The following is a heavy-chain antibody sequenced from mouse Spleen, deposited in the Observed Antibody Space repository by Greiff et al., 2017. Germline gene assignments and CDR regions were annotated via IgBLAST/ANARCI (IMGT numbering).Heavy chain of an antibody. D-gene: IGHD1-1*01. V-gene: IGHV5-9-1*02. CDR1: GFTFSSYA. CDR2: ISSGGDYI. CDR3: TRLFIKEAMDY. Sequence: EVKLVESGEGLVKPGGSLKLSCAASGFTFSSYAMSWVRQTPEKRLEWVAYISSGGDYIYYADTVKGRFTISRDNARNTLYLQMSSLKSEDTAMYYCTRLFIKEAMDYWGQGTSVTVSS. J-gene: IGHJ4*01.